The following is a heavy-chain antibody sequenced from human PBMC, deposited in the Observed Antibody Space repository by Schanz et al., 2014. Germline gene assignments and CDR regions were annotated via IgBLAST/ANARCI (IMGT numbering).Heavy chain of an antibody. V-gene: IGHV3-33*01. CDR2: IWYDGSNK. Sequence: QVQLVESGGGVVQPGRSLRLSCAASGFIFSSYGLHWVRQAPGKGLEWVAFIWYDGSNKYYADSVKGRFTISRDNSKNTLYLQMNSLRAEDTSVYFCARVRRRIATPSTPSFRNYYYYAMDVWDKGTTVTVSS. J-gene: IGHJ6*04. CDR1: GFIFSSYG. D-gene: IGHD6-13*01. CDR3: ARVRRRIATPSTPSFRNYYYYAMDV.